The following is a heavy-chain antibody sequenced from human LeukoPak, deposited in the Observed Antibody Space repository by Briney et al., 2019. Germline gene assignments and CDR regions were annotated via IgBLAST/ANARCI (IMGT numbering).Heavy chain of an antibody. J-gene: IGHJ6*02. CDR1: GYSFTSYW. Sequence: GESLKISCKGSGYSFTSYWIGWVRQMPGKGLEWMGIIYPGDSDTRYSPSFQGQVTISAVKSISTAYLQWSSLKASDTAMYYCARHGNVGSSSSGLGYYYYGMDVWGQGTTVTVSS. D-gene: IGHD6-6*01. V-gene: IGHV5-51*01. CDR3: ARHGNVGSSSSGLGYYYYGMDV. CDR2: IYPGDSDT.